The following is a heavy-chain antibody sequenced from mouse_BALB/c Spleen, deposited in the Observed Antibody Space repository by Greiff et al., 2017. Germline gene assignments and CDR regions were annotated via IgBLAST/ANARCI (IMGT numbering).Heavy chain of an antibody. CDR3: ARGILRGGYAMDY. Sequence: EVKVVESGPELVKPGASVKMSCKASGYTFTSYVMHWVKQKPGQGLEWIGYINPYNDGTKYNEKFKGKATLTSDKSSSTAYMELSSLTSEDSAVYYCARGILRGGYAMDYWGQGTSVTVSS. CDR2: INPYNDGT. J-gene: IGHJ4*01. CDR1: GYTFTSYV. D-gene: IGHD1-1*01. V-gene: IGHV1-14*01.